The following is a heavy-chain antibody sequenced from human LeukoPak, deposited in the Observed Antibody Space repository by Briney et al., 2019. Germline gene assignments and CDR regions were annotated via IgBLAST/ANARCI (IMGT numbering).Heavy chain of an antibody. Sequence: SETLSLTCTVSGGSISSYYWSWIRQPAGKGLEWIGRIYASGSTSYNPSLKSRVTMSVDTSKNQFSLKLSSVTAADTAVYYCARERDYFETSGYDYWGQGTLVTVSS. D-gene: IGHD3-22*01. V-gene: IGHV4-4*07. CDR3: ARERDYFETSGYDY. CDR1: GGSISSYY. CDR2: IYASGST. J-gene: IGHJ4*02.